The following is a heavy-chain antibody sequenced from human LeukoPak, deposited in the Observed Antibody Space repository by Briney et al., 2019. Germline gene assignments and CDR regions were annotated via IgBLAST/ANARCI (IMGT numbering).Heavy chain of an antibody. V-gene: IGHV1-2*02. D-gene: IGHD2-2*01. CDR1: GYTFTGYY. Sequence: ASVKVSCKASGYTFTGYYMHWVRHAPGQGLEWMGWINPNSGGTNYAQKFQGRVTMTRDTSISTAYMELSSLRSEDTAVYYCAADSPGYQLLWGRYYYYYYMDVWGKGTTVTVSS. J-gene: IGHJ6*03. CDR2: INPNSGGT. CDR3: AADSPGYQLLWGRYYYYYYMDV.